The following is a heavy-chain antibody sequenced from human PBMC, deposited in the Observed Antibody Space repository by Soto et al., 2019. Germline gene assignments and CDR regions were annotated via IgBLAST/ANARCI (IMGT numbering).Heavy chain of an antibody. CDR3: STAPGFFDY. Sequence: EVQLVDSGGGLVQPGGSLRLSCAASGFSVSTNFMAWVRQPPGKGLEWVSVIYSGGSAYYADSVRGRFAISRDSSKNTLYLQMNSLRAEDTAVYYCSTAPGFFDYWGQGTLVTVSS. D-gene: IGHD4-17*01. J-gene: IGHJ4*02. CDR1: GFSVSTNF. CDR2: IYSGGSA. V-gene: IGHV3-66*01.